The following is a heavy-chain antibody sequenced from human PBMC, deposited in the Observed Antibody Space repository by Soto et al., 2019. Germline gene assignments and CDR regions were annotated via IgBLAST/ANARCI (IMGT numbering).Heavy chain of an antibody. D-gene: IGHD3-10*01. CDR1: GITFSSYW. CDR2: INSDGSST. J-gene: IGHJ6*02. Sequence: PGGSLRLSCAASGITFSSYWIHWVRQAPGKGLVWVSRINSDGSSTSYADSVKGRFTISRDNAKNTLYLQMNSLRAEDTAVYYCARDRGRRRDGMDVWGQGTTVTVSS. CDR3: ARDRGRRRDGMDV. V-gene: IGHV3-74*01.